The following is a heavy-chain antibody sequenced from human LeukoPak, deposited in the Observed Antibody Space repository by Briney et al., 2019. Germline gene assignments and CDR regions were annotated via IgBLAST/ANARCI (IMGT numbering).Heavy chain of an antibody. J-gene: IGHJ4*02. CDR2: IYYSGST. Sequence: PSETLSLTCAVYGGSFSGYYWSWIRQPPGKGLEWIGSIYYSGSTYYNPSLKSRVTISVDTSKNQFSLKLSSVTAADTAVYYCARDLGSSGRYEFDYWGQGTLVTVSS. D-gene: IGHD6-19*01. CDR1: GGSFSGYY. CDR3: ARDLGSSGRYEFDY. V-gene: IGHV4-34*01.